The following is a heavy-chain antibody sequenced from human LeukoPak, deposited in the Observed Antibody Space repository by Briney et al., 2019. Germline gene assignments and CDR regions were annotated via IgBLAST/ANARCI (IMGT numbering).Heavy chain of an antibody. V-gene: IGHV4-31*03. D-gene: IGHD6-13*01. CDR2: IYYSGST. CDR3: ARDGTAAAGTGNWFDP. CDR1: GDSISSGNYY. Sequence: SQTLSLTCTVSGDSISSGNYYWSWIRQHPGKGLEWIGYIYYSGSTYYNPSLKSRVTISMDTSKNQFSLKLNSVSAADTAVYYCARDGTAAAGTGNWFDPWGQGTLVTVSS. J-gene: IGHJ5*02.